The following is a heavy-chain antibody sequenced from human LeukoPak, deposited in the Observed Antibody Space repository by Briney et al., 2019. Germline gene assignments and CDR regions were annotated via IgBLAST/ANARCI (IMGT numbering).Heavy chain of an antibody. Sequence: PSETLSLTCTVSGYSISSGYYWGWIRQPPGKGLEWIGNIYPTGSTYYNPSLKSRVTISVDTSKNQFSLRLTSVTAADTAVYYCAREGYSGYDLPGAFDIWGQGTMVTVSS. CDR1: GYSISSGYY. CDR3: AREGYSGYDLPGAFDI. V-gene: IGHV4-38-2*02. CDR2: IYPTGST. J-gene: IGHJ3*02. D-gene: IGHD5-12*01.